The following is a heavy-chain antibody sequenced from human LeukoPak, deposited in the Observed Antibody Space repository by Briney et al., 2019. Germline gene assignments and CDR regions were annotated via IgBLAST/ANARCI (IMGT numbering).Heavy chain of an antibody. CDR1: GGSFSGYY. CDR3: ARDNYDILTYIFDY. Sequence: PSETLSLTCAVYGGSFSGYYWSWIRQPPGKGLEWIGEINHSGSTNYNPSLKSRVTISVDTSKNQFSLKLSSVTAADTAVYYCARDNYDILTYIFDYWGQGTLVTVSS. D-gene: IGHD3-9*01. CDR2: INHSGST. J-gene: IGHJ4*02. V-gene: IGHV4-34*01.